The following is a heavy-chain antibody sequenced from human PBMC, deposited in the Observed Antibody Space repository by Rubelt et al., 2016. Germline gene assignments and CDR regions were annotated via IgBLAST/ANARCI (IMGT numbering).Heavy chain of an antibody. CDR3: ARGGEFCSSTSCYEWDY. CDR1: A. V-gene: IGHV3-23*01. CDR2: LSGSGDST. D-gene: IGHD2-2*01. J-gene: IGHJ4*02. Sequence: AMSWVRQAPGKGLEWVSALSGSGDSTYYADSVKGRFTISRDNSKNTLYLQMNGLRADDTAVYYCARGGEFCSSTSCYEWDYWGQGTLVTVSS.